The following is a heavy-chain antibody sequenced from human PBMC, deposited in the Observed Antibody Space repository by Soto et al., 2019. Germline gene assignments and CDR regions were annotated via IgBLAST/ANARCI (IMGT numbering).Heavy chain of an antibody. Sequence: QVQLVGSGGGVVQPGRSLRLSCAASGFTFSSYGMHWVRQAPGKGLEWVAVISYDGSNKYYADSVKGRFTISRDNSKNTLYLQMNSLRAEDTAVYYCAKITPFEYYGSGSYRTSYYYYYGMDVWGQGTTVTVSS. CDR3: AKITPFEYYGSGSYRTSYYYYYGMDV. CDR2: ISYDGSNK. D-gene: IGHD3-10*01. J-gene: IGHJ6*02. V-gene: IGHV3-30*18. CDR1: GFTFSSYG.